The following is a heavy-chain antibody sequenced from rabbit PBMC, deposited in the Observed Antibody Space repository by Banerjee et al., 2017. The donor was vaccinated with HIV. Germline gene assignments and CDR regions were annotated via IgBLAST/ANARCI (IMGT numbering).Heavy chain of an antibody. J-gene: IGHJ6*01. V-gene: IGHV1S45*01. CDR2: IGAGST. CDR1: GFSFSSNYW. CDR3: ARELVVVLMGLGYYGMDL. D-gene: IGHD8-1*01. Sequence: QEQLEESGGDLVKPEGSLTLTCTASGFSFSSNYWLCWVRQAPGKGLEWIACIGAGSTYYATWAKGRFTISKTSSTTVTLQMTSLTAADTATYFCARELVVVLMGLGYYGMDLWGPGTLVTVS.